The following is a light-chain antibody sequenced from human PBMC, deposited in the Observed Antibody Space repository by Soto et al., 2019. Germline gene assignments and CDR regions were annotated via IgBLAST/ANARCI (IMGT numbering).Light chain of an antibody. V-gene: IGKV1-27*01. CDR2: AAS. CDR1: QGISNY. Sequence: DIQMTQSPSSLSASVGDRVTITCRATQGISNYLAWYRQKPGKVPKLLIYAASTLQSGVPSRFSGSGSGTDFTLTISSLQPEDVATYYCQRYISAPFTFGPGTNVDIK. J-gene: IGKJ3*01. CDR3: QRYISAPFT.